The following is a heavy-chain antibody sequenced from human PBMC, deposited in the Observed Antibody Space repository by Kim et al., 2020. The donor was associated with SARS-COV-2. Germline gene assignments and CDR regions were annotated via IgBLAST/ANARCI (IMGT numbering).Heavy chain of an antibody. CDR1: GFTVNSNY. Sequence: GGSLRLSCAASGFTVNSNYMSWVRQAPGKGLEWVSVVYSDGSTSYADSVKGRFTISRDNFKNMLYLQMNSLRAEDTALYYCTRDARGLSGVDSVRDAFDIWGQGTMVTGSS. V-gene: IGHV3-53*01. J-gene: IGHJ3*02. CDR3: TRDARGLSGVDSVRDAFDI. CDR2: VYSDGST. D-gene: IGHD2-2*03.